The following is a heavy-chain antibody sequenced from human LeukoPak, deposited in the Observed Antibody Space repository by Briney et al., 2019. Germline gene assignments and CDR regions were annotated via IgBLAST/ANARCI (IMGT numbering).Heavy chain of an antibody. CDR2: ISYDGSNK. CDR3: ARNQYYYGSGSYYNEGYYYYGMTS. CDR1: GFTFSSYA. Sequence: PGRSLRLSCAASGFTFSSYAMHWVRQAPGKGLEWVAVISYDGSNKYYADSVKGRFTISRDNSKNTLYLQMNSLRAEDTAVYYCARNQYYYGSGSYYNEGYYYYGMTSGAKGPRSPSP. J-gene: IGHJ6*02. D-gene: IGHD3-10*01. V-gene: IGHV3-30*04.